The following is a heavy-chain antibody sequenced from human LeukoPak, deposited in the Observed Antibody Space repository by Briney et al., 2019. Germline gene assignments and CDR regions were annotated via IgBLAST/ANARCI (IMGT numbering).Heavy chain of an antibody. CDR3: ARGSHYGSGGYEY. J-gene: IGHJ4*02. CDR2: FDPEDGET. CDR1: GYTLTELS. V-gene: IGHV1-24*01. Sequence: GASVKVSCKVSGYTLTELSMHWVRQAPRKGLEWMGGFDPEDGETIYAQKFQGRVTMTRNTSISTAYMELSSLRSEDTAVYYCARGSHYGSGGYEYWGQGTLVTVSS. D-gene: IGHD3-10*01.